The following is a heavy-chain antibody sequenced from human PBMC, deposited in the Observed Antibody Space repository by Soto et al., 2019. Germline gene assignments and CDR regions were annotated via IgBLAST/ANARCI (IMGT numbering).Heavy chain of an antibody. CDR1: GGSISSSSYY. CDR3: ARHYDYIWGSYRPGGNFDY. V-gene: IGHV4-39*01. CDR2: IYYSGST. J-gene: IGHJ4*02. Sequence: SETLSLTCTVSGGSISSSSYYWGWIRQPPGKGLEWIGSIYYSGSTYYNPSLKSRVTISVDTSKNQFSLKLSSVTAADTAVYYCARHYDYIWGSYRPGGNFDYWGQGTLVTVSS. D-gene: IGHD3-16*02.